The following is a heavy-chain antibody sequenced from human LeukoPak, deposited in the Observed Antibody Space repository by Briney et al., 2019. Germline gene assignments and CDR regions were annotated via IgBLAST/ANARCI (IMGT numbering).Heavy chain of an antibody. Sequence: GGSLRLSCAASGFMFSTYGMHWVRQAPGKGLESVAFIRYDGSNKYHADSVKGRFTISRDNSKNTLYLQVSSLRAEDTALYYCAKLGRRQEGPAAAGSFFDCWGQGTLVTVSS. V-gene: IGHV3-30*02. CDR3: AKLGRRQEGPAAAGSFFDC. D-gene: IGHD6-13*01. CDR2: IRYDGSNK. J-gene: IGHJ4*02. CDR1: GFMFSTYG.